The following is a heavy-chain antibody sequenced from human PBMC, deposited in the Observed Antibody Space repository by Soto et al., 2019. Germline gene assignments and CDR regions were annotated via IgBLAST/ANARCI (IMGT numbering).Heavy chain of an antibody. J-gene: IGHJ6*02. V-gene: IGHV1-69*06. CDR3: ARDRIQLRLGKYSFNGMDV. Sequence: QVQLVQSGAEMRKPGSSLRVSCKASGGTFSDYAFSWVRQAPGQGLEWMGGIAPRFDSPNYAQKFGGRVTITAETSSSTVYMALSSLRFDDTAVYFCARDRIQLRLGKYSFNGMDVWGQGTTIIVSS. D-gene: IGHD3-16*01. CDR2: IAPRFDSP. CDR1: GGTFSDYA.